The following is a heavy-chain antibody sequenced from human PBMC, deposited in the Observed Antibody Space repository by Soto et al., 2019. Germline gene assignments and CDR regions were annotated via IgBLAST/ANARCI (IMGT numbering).Heavy chain of an antibody. J-gene: IGHJ5*02. CDR3: ARVSTWWFDP. V-gene: IGHV3-48*03. Sequence: SLRLSCAASGLNFINYEMNWVRQAPGKGLEWVSYISGSGSTIYYADSVKGRFTISRDNAKKSLYLQMNSLRAEDTAVYYCARVSTWWFDPWGQGTLVTVSS. CDR2: ISGSGSTI. CDR1: GLNFINYE.